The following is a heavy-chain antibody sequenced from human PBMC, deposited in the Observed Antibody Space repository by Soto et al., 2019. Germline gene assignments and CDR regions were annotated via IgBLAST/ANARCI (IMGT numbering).Heavy chain of an antibody. J-gene: IGHJ5*02. CDR2: INHSGST. CDR1: GGSFSGYY. Sequence: SETLSLTCAVYGGSFSGYYWSWVRQPPGKGLEWIGEINHSGSTNYNPSLKSRVTISVDTSKNRFSLKLSSVTAADTAVYYCARGGYCSSTSCSNGGWFDPWGQGTLVTVSS. V-gene: IGHV4-34*01. CDR3: ARGGYCSSTSCSNGGWFDP. D-gene: IGHD2-2*01.